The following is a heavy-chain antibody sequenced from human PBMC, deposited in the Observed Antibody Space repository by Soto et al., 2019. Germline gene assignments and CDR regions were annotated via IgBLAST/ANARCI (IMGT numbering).Heavy chain of an antibody. CDR2: SIPILGIA. J-gene: IGHJ4*02. V-gene: IGHV1-69*02. D-gene: IGHD2-21*01. CDR3: ASAYCGGDCYARRPFDY. Sequence: QVQLVQSGAEVKKPGSSVKVSCKASGGTFSSYTISWVRQAPGQGLEWMGRSIPILGIANYAQKFQGRVTITADKSTSTAYMELSSLRSEDTAVYYCASAYCGGDCYARRPFDYWGQGTLVTVSS. CDR1: GGTFSSYT.